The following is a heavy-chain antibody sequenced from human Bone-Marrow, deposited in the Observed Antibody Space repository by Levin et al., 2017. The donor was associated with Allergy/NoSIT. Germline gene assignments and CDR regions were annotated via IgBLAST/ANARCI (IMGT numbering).Heavy chain of an antibody. D-gene: IGHD5-12*01. Sequence: SCVASGFTFSNYEMSWVRQAPGKGLEWISYITSSGKTIHYTDSVKGRFTISRDNAKNSLYLQMNTLRGEDTGVYYCARDGEEVVAAGYSYYYMDVWGKGTTVTVSS. CDR1: GFTFSNYE. CDR3: ARDGEEVVAAGYSYYYMDV. V-gene: IGHV3-48*03. J-gene: IGHJ6*03. CDR2: ITSSGKTI.